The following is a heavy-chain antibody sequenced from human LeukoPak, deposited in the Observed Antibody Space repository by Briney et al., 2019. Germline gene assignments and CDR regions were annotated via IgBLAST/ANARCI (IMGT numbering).Heavy chain of an antibody. J-gene: IGHJ4*02. CDR2: IYHSGST. V-gene: IGHV4-4*02. CDR3: ARISGSLTLDFDY. D-gene: IGHD6-19*01. CDR1: GGSISSSNW. Sequence: SGTLSLTCAVPGGSISSSNWWSWVRQPPGKGLEWIGEIYHSGSTNYNPSLKSRVTISVDKSKNQFSLKLSSVTAADTAVYYCARISGSLTLDFDYWGQGTLVTVSS.